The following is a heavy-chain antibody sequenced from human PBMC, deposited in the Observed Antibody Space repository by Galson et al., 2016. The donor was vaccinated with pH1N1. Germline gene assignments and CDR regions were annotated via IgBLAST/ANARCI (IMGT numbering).Heavy chain of an antibody. CDR2: IYYDGRN. Sequence: SIYTNSYYWDWIRQPPGKGLEWIAGIYYDGRNQYNPSLKSRLTISGDTSKNQFSLNLSFVTAADTAVYYCARRTRCRGDCGEGFDPWGQGILVTVSS. CDR1: SIYTNSYY. D-gene: IGHD2-21*02. CDR3: ARRTRCRGDCGEGFDP. J-gene: IGHJ5*02. V-gene: IGHV4-39*01.